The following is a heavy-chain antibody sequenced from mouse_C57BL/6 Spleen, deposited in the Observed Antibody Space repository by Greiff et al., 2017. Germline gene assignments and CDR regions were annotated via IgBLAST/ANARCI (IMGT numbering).Heavy chain of an antibody. J-gene: IGHJ2*01. V-gene: IGHV3-6*01. CDR1: GYSITSGYY. Sequence: DVQLQESGPGLVKPSQSLSLTCSVTGYSITSGYYWNWIRQFPGNKLEWMGYISYDGSNNYNPSLKNRISITRDTSKNQFFLKLNSVTTEDTATYYCARMPGYDYDGVYYFDYWGQGTTLTVSS. D-gene: IGHD2-4*01. CDR3: ARMPGYDYDGVYYFDY. CDR2: ISYDGSN.